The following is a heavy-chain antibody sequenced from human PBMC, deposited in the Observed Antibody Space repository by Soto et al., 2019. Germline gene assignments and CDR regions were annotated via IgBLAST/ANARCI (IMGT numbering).Heavy chain of an antibody. CDR3: ARVSYGDYLNWFDP. J-gene: IGHJ5*02. V-gene: IGHV4-39*01. D-gene: IGHD4-17*01. Sequence: SETLSLTCTVSGGSISSSSYYWGWIRQPPGKGLEWIGSIYYSGSTYYNPSLKSRVTISVDTSKNQSSLKLSSVTAADTAVYYCARVSYGDYLNWFDPWGQGTLVTVSS. CDR1: GGSISSSSYY. CDR2: IYYSGST.